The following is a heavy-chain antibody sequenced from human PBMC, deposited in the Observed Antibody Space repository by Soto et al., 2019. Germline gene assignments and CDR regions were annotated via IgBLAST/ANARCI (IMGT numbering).Heavy chain of an antibody. V-gene: IGHV1-18*01. Sequence: QVHLVQSGAEVKKPGASVKVSCKGSGYDFTTYGITWVRQAPGQGLEWMAWISAHNGNTDYAQKLQGRVTVTRDTSTSTAYMELRSLRSDDPAVYYCARRRYGDYWGQGALVTVSS. CDR1: GYDFTTYG. J-gene: IGHJ4*02. D-gene: IGHD1-1*01. CDR3: ARRRYGDY. CDR2: ISAHNGNT.